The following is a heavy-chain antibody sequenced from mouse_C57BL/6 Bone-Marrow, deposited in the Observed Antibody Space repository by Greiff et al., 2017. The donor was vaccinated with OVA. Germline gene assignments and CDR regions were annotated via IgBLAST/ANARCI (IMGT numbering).Heavy chain of an antibody. CDR2: ISSGGSYT. V-gene: IGHV5-6*02. D-gene: IGHD2-3*01. CDR3: ARHGYSWYFDV. J-gene: IGHJ1*03. Sequence: DVKLVESGGDLVKPGGSLKLSCAASGFTFSSYGMSWVRQTPDKRLEWVATISSGGSYTYYPDSVKGRFTISRDNAKNTLYLQMSSLKSEDTAMYYCARHGYSWYFDVWGTGTTVTVSS. CDR1: GFTFSSYG.